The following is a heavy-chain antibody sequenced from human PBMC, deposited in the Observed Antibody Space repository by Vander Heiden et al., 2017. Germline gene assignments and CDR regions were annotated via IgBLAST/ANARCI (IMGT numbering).Heavy chain of an antibody. Sequence: EVQLVESGGGLVKPGGSLRLSCAAAGFTFSNAWMSWVRQAPGKGLEWVGRIKSKTDGGTTDYAAPVKGRFTISRDDSKNTLYLQMNSLKTEDTAVYYCTTGPSSGQPNSYTVDYWGQGTLVTVSS. V-gene: IGHV3-15*01. CDR3: TTGPSSGQPNSYTVDY. J-gene: IGHJ4*02. CDR2: IKSKTDGGTT. D-gene: IGHD3-22*01. CDR1: GFTFSNAW.